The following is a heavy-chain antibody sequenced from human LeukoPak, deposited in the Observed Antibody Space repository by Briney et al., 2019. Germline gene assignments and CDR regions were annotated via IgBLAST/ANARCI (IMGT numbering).Heavy chain of an antibody. D-gene: IGHD5-18*01. Sequence: PGGSLRLSCAASGFTFSSYSMNWVRQVPGKGLEWVSYISSSSSTIYYADSVKGRFTISRDNAKNSLYLQMNSLRAEDTAVYYCARDPWRGYSYGYLDYYYGMDVWGQGTTVTVSS. CDR1: GFTFSSYS. CDR2: ISSSSSTI. J-gene: IGHJ6*02. CDR3: ARDPWRGYSYGYLDYYYGMDV. V-gene: IGHV3-48*04.